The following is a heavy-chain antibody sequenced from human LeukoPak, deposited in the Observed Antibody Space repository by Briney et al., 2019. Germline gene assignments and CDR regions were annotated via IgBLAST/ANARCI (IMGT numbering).Heavy chain of an antibody. CDR3: TKESVTYLDY. J-gene: IGHJ4*02. V-gene: IGHV3-48*02. Sequence: GGSLRLSCAASGFIFNYYSMNWVRQAPGRGLEWVSYISSSSSSIYYADSVKGRFTISRDNAKNSLYLQMNSLRDEDTAVYYCTKESVTYLDYWGQGTLVTVSS. CDR2: ISSSSSSI. D-gene: IGHD2-21*02. CDR1: GFIFNYYS.